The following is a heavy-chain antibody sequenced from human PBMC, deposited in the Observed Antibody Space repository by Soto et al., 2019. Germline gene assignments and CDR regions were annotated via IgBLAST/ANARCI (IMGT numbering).Heavy chain of an antibody. V-gene: IGHV4-59*02. CDR2: IYYTGKT. J-gene: IGHJ6*03. D-gene: IGHD3-10*01. Sequence: QVQLQESGPGLLKPSETLSLTCTVSGGSVSGYYWIWIRQSPGKGLEWIGSIYYTGKTSYNPSFGSRVTFSVDTSKNQFSLRLSSVTAADTAVYYCARRGYMDVWGKGTTVTVSS. CDR1: GGSVSGYY. CDR3: ARRGYMDV.